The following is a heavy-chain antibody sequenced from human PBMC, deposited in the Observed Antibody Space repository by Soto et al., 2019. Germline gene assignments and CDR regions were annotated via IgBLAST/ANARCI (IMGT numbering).Heavy chain of an antibody. J-gene: IGHJ5*02. CDR2: ISAYNGNT. V-gene: IGHV1-18*01. CDR3: ARVGTIFGVVLGVVWFDP. D-gene: IGHD3-3*01. CDR1: GYTFTSYG. Sequence: AASVKVSCKASGYTFTSYGISWVRQAPGQGLEWMGWISAYNGNTNYAQKLQGRVTMTTDTSTSTAYMELRSLRSDDTAVYYCARVGTIFGVVLGVVWFDPWGQGTLVTVSS.